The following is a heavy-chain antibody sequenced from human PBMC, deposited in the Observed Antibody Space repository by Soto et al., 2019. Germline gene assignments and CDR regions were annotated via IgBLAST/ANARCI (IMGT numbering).Heavy chain of an antibody. CDR2: IIPTFGTA. J-gene: IGHJ6*02. CDR3: ARPDYGRDYYYYGMDV. V-gene: IGHV1-69*13. CDR1: GGTFSSYA. Sequence: SVKVSCKASGGTFSSYAISWVRQAPGQGLEWMGGIIPTFGTANYAQKFQGRVTITADESTSTAYMELSSLRSEDTAVYYCARPDYGRDYYYYGMDVWGQGTTVTVSS. D-gene: IGHD4-17*01.